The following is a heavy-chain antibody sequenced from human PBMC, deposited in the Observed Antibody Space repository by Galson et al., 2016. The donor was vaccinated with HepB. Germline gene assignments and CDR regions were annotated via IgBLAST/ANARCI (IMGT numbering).Heavy chain of an antibody. V-gene: IGHV4-59*11. CDR2: VHYSGST. CDR1: GASMSNHH. CDR3: ARDLWVTGTTFRNYYGLDI. Sequence: SETLSLTCTVSGASMSNHHWSWIRQPPGKGLEWIGYVHYSGSTKYNPSLKSRVAISIDTSKSQFSLKLRSVTAADTAVYYCARDLWVTGTTFRNYYGLDIWGQGTTVTVSS. J-gene: IGHJ6*02. D-gene: IGHD1-7*01.